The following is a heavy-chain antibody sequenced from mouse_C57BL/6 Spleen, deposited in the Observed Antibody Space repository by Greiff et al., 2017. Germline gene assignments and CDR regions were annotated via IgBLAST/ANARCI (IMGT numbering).Heavy chain of an antibody. D-gene: IGHD1-1*01. V-gene: IGHV1-66*01. Sequence: QVQLKESGPELVKPGASVKISCKASGYSFTSYYIHWVKQRPGQGLEWIGWIYPGSGNTKYNAKFKGKATLTADTSSSTAYMQLSSLTSEDSAVYYCARREITTVVVDYWGQGTTLTVSS. CDR2: IYPGSGNT. CDR3: ARREITTVVVDY. J-gene: IGHJ2*01. CDR1: GYSFTSYY.